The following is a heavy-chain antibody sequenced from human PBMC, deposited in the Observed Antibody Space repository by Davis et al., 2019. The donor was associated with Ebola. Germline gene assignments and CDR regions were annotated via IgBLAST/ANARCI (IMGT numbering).Heavy chain of an antibody. J-gene: IGHJ4*02. V-gene: IGHV3-23*01. D-gene: IGHD3-10*01. Sequence: GGSLRLSCAASGFTFSNSAMSWVRQAPGKGLEWVSTISGSGGSTYYADSVKGRFTISRENSKNTLYLQMNSRRAEDTAVYYCAKVGGSGTYWGQGILVTVSS. CDR1: GFTFSNSA. CDR3: AKVGGSGTY. CDR2: ISGSGGST.